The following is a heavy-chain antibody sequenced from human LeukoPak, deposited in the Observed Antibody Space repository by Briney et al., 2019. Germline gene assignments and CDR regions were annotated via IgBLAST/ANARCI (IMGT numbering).Heavy chain of an antibody. J-gene: IGHJ4*02. Sequence: SETLSLACIVSGGSINSGTFYWGWIRQPPGKGLEWIGSMYYDGSSYYNPSLKSRVTTSVDTSKNQFSLKLTSVTAADTAVYFCARRSDSGSDDGEDYFDYWGQGTLVTVSS. D-gene: IGHD1-26*01. CDR3: ARRSDSGSDDGEDYFDY. V-gene: IGHV4-39*01. CDR2: MYYDGSS. CDR1: GGSINSGTFY.